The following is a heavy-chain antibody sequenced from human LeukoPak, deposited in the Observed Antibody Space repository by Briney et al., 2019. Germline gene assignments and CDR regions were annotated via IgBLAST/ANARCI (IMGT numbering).Heavy chain of an antibody. CDR2: ISSSSSYI. D-gene: IGHD5-24*01. CDR3: ARGGMAASSTGFDP. J-gene: IGHJ5*02. CDR1: GFTFSSYS. V-gene: IGHV3-21*01. Sequence: PGGSLRLSCAASGFTFSSYSMNWVRQAPGKGLEWVSSISSSSSYIYYADSVKGRFTISRDNAKNSLYLQMSSLRAEDTAVYYCARGGMAASSTGFDPWGQGTLVTVSS.